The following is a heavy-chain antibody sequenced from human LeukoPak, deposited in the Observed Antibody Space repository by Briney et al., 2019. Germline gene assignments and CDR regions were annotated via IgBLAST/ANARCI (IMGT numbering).Heavy chain of an antibody. CDR3: ARESVGYCSTSICPNWFDP. CDR2: ITTSGGST. Sequence: GGSLRLSCAASGFTFSSYAMSWVRQAPGEGLEWVSSITTSGGSTYYADSVKGRFTISRDNAKNTLYLQMNSLRAEDTAVYYCARESVGYCSTSICPNWFDPWAREPWSPSPQ. CDR1: GFTFSSYA. D-gene: IGHD2-2*01. J-gene: IGHJ5*02. V-gene: IGHV3-23*01.